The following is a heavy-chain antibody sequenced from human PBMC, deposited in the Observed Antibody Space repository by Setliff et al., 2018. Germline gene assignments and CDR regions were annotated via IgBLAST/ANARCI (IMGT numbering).Heavy chain of an antibody. D-gene: IGHD5-18*01. CDR1: GGSISSQD. V-gene: IGHV4-59*11. CDR3: ARETTAWGYVDTAMVTFIDQ. Sequence: KPSETLSLTCTVSGGSISSQDWSWIRQPPGKGLEWIGYVYSSGITNYNPSLKSRVTMSVDTSKNQFSLKLSSVTAADTAVYYCARETTAWGYVDTAMVTFIDQWGQGTLVTVPQ. CDR2: VYSSGIT. J-gene: IGHJ4*02.